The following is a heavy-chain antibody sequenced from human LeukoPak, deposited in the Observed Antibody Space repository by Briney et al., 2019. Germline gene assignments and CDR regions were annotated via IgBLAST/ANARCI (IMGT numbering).Heavy chain of an antibody. CDR3: ARAFQSLGGLSLPDY. V-gene: IGHV7-4-1*02. Sequence: ASVKVSCEASGYTFTNYAMNWVRQAPGQGLEWMGWIHPSTGNPTYAQGFTGRFVFSLDTSVSTTYLQISSLKAEDTAVYFCARAFQSLGGLSLPDYWGQGTLVTVSS. J-gene: IGHJ4*02. CDR2: IHPSTGNP. D-gene: IGHD3-16*02. CDR1: GYTFTNYA.